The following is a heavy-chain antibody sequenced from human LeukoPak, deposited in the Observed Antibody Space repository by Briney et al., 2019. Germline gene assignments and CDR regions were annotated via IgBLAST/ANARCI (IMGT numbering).Heavy chain of an antibody. CDR2: MLGSGATT. CDR1: GFTFSSYA. D-gene: IGHD3-10*01. CDR3: AKRGDYFSSGSYYPFDY. J-gene: IGHJ4*02. V-gene: IGHV3-23*01. Sequence: TGGSLRLSCAASGFTFSSYAMSWVRQAPGKGLEWVSTMLGSGATTYYADSMRGRFTISRDNSKNTLYLQMNSLRAEDTAVYYCAKRGDYFSSGSYYPFDYWGQGTLVTVSS.